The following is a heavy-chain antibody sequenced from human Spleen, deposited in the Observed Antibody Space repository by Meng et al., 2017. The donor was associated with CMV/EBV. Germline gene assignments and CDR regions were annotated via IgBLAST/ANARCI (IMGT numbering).Heavy chain of an antibody. CDR2: ITWNSGFI. CDR3: AKDSLGAYGANSGFDS. Sequence: SCVASGFKFDDYAMHWVRQAPGKGLEWVSGITWNSGFIAYGDSVKGRFTISRDNVKKSVYLQMNTLRAEDTALYYCAKDSLGAYGANSGFDSWGRGTLVTVSS. D-gene: IGHD4-23*01. J-gene: IGHJ4*02. CDR1: GFKFDDYA. V-gene: IGHV3-9*01.